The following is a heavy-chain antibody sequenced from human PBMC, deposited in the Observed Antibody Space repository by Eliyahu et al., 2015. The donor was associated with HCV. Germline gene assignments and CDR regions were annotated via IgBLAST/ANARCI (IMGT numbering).Heavy chain of an antibody. V-gene: IGHV2-70*01. CDR3: ARIRRDCSGGSCYNWFDP. CDR2: IDWDDDK. D-gene: IGHD2-15*01. J-gene: IGHJ5*02. Sequence: QVTLRESGPALVKPTQTLTLTCTFSGFSLSTSGXXVSWIRQPPGKALEWLALIDWDDDKYYSTSLKTRLTISKDTSKNQVVLTMTNMDPVDTATYYCARIRRDCSGGSCYNWFDPWGQGTLVTVSS. CDR1: GFSLSTSGXX.